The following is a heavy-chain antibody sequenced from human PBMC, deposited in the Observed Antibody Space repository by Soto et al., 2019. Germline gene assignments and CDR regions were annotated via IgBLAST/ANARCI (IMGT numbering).Heavy chain of an antibody. CDR1: GGSISSSSYY. D-gene: IGHD5-12*01. V-gene: IGHV4-39*01. J-gene: IGHJ6*02. CDR2: IYYSGST. Sequence: SETLSLTCNVSGGSISSSSYYWGWVRQPPGKGLEWIGSIYYSGSTYYKTSLKSRVTISVDTSKNQLFLKLRSVTAADTAIYYCSRHLRDSGYNPNYSYGTDVWGQGTTVTVSS. CDR3: SRHLRDSGYNPNYSYGTDV.